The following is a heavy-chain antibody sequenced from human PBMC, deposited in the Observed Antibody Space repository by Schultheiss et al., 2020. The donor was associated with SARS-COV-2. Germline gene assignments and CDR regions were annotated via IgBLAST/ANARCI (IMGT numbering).Heavy chain of an antibody. D-gene: IGHD6-13*01. CDR3: ATDRARGGVRQLVPYYYYYGMDV. Sequence: ASVKVSCKASGYTLSDYYIHWVRQAPGQGLEWMGWINPNSGGTNYAQKFQGRVTMTRDTSISTAYMELSSLRSEDTAVYYCATDRARGGVRQLVPYYYYYGMDVWGQGTTVTVSS. J-gene: IGHJ6*02. CDR1: GYTLSDYY. V-gene: IGHV1-2*02. CDR2: INPNSGGT.